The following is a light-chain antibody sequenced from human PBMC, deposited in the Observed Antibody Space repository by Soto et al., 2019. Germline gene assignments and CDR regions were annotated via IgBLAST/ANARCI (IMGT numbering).Light chain of an antibody. CDR2: DVS. V-gene: IGLV2-23*02. CDR1: SNDVGKYNH. Sequence: QSALTQPASVSGSPGQSLTISCTGTSNDVGKYNHVSWYQQHAGKAPKLILYDVSQWPSAASRRFSGSKSGNTASLTIYRLPPEDEADYYCSSYGGGTTFYVFGTGTKLTVL. CDR3: SSYGGGTTFYV. J-gene: IGLJ1*01.